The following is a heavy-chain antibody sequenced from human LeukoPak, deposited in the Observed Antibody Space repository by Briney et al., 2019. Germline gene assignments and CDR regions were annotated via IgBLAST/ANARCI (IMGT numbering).Heavy chain of an antibody. CDR1: GYSISSGYY. Sequence: SETLSLTCTVSGYSISSGYYWGWIRQPPGKGLEWIGNIYHDGSTYHNPSLKSRVTISVDTSKNQFSLKLSSVTAADTAVYYCARSGASSSGWPLDYWGQGTLVTVSS. V-gene: IGHV4-38-2*02. J-gene: IGHJ4*02. CDR2: IYHDGST. CDR3: ARSGASSSGWPLDY. D-gene: IGHD6-19*01.